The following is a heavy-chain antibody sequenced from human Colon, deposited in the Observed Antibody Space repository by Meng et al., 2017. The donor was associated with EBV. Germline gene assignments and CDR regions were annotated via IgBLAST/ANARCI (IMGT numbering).Heavy chain of an antibody. CDR3: ARHVYGDSYGF. J-gene: IGHJ4*02. CDR1: GGFIDNSDYF. V-gene: IGHV4-39*01. Sequence: QLQLQESGPGLLKPPETLSLTCTGSGGFIDNSDYFWDWSRQPPGKGLEWIGSVRYSGTAYYNPSLTSRVTISVDTSKNQFSLNLSSLTAADTAVYYCARHVYGDSYGFWGQGTLVTVSS. CDR2: VRYSGTA. D-gene: IGHD4-17*01.